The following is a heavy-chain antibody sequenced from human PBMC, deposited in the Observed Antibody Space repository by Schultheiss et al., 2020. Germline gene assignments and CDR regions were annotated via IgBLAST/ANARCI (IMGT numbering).Heavy chain of an antibody. CDR1: GYTFTGYY. Sequence: ASVKVSCKASGYTFTGYYMHWVRQAPGQGLEWMGWINPNSGNTGYAQKFQGRVTMTRNTSISTAYMELSSLRSEDTAVYYCASSSSRLGYYYMDVWGKGTTGTVAS. V-gene: IGHV1-8*02. D-gene: IGHD6-13*01. CDR3: ASSSSRLGYYYMDV. CDR2: INPNSGNT. J-gene: IGHJ6*03.